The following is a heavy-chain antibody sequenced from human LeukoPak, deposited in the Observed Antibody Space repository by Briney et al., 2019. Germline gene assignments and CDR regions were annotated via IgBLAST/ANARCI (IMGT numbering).Heavy chain of an antibody. CDR3: GRHAPYSNYDL. J-gene: IGHJ5*02. CDR1: GFTVSSNY. V-gene: IGHV4-39*01. CDR2: FGHGRQA. D-gene: IGHD2/OR15-2a*01. Sequence: GSLRLSCAASGFTVSSNYMSWVRQPPGKGLEWIGSFGHGRQAFSNPSLKSRVTISVDTSKNQFSLRLSSVTAADTAMYYCGRHAPYSNYDLWGQGTLVTVSS.